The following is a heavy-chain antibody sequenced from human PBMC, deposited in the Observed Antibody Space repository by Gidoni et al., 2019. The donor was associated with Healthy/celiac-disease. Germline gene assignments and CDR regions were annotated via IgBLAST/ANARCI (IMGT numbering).Heavy chain of an antibody. D-gene: IGHD2-21*02. V-gene: IGHV3-33*01. CDR1: GFTFSSYG. CDR2: IWYVGSNK. J-gene: IGHJ6*02. CDR3: ARGHIVVVTAIPAYGMDV. Sequence: QVQLVESGGGVVQPGRSLRLSCAASGFTFSSYGMHWVRRAPGKGLEWVAVIWYVGSNKYYADSVKGVFTISRDNSKNTLYRQMNSLRAEDPAVYYCARGHIVVVTAIPAYGMDVWGQGTTVTVSS.